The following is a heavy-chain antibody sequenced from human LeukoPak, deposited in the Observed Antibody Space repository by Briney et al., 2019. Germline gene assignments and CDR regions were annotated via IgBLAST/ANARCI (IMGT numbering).Heavy chain of an antibody. CDR2: ISSSSSYI. Sequence: PGGSLRLSCAASGFTFSSYSMNWVRQAPGKGLEWVSSISSSSSYIYYADSVKGRFTISRDNAKNSLYLQMNSLRAEDTAVYYCAKSWGYCSGGSCYDSAYIDYWGQGTLVTVSS. J-gene: IGHJ4*02. CDR3: AKSWGYCSGGSCYDSAYIDY. V-gene: IGHV3-21*01. D-gene: IGHD2-15*01. CDR1: GFTFSSYS.